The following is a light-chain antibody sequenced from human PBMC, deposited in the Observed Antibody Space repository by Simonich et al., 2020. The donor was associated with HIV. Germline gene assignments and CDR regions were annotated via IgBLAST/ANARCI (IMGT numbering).Light chain of an antibody. V-gene: IGKV3-15*01. CDR3: QQRSNWPLT. CDR2: GAS. Sequence: EIVMTQSPATLSVSPGERATLSCRASQSVSNNLAWYQQKPGQAPRLLIYGASTRATGFPARFSGSGSGTDFTLTISSLEPEDFAVYYCQQRSNWPLTFGGGTKVEIK. CDR1: QSVSNN. J-gene: IGKJ4*01.